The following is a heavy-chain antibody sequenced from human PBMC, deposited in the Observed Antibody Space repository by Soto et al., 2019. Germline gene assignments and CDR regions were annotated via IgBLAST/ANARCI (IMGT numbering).Heavy chain of an antibody. CDR1: GYSFTSYW. V-gene: IGHV5-51*01. Sequence: GESLKISCKGSGYSFTSYWIGWVRQMPGKGLEWMGIIYPGDSDTRYSPSFQGQVTISADKSISTAYLQRSSLKASDTAMYYCARLRGSSHDAFDIWGQGTMVTVSS. D-gene: IGHD6-6*01. J-gene: IGHJ3*02. CDR3: ARLRGSSHDAFDI. CDR2: IYPGDSDT.